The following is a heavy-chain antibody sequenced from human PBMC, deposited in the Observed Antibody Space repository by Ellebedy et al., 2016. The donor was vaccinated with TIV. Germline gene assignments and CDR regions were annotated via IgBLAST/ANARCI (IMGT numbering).Heavy chain of an antibody. D-gene: IGHD1-26*01. V-gene: IGHV3-7*01. Sequence: GESLKISCAASGFSFSSYWMSWVRQAPGKELEWVANINQDESQRSYVDSVKGRFTISRDSAKNSLYLQMNSLRVDDAAMYYCATDGSYGDYLSPTHAFEIWGQGTMLIVSS. J-gene: IGHJ3*02. CDR3: ATDGSYGDYLSPTHAFEI. CDR1: GFSFSSYW. CDR2: INQDESQR.